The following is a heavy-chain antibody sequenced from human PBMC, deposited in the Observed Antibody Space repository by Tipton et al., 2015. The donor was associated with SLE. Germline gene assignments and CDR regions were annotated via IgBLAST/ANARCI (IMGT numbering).Heavy chain of an antibody. CDR1: GGSFSGNF. V-gene: IGHV4-34*01. CDR2: INHSGST. Sequence: TLSLTCAVYGGSFSGNFWNWIRQSSGKGLEWIGEINHSGSTNYNPSLKSRVTISVDTSKNQFSLKLSSVTAADTAVYYCARDKTYYDFWSGYPDAFDIWGQGTLVTVSS. J-gene: IGHJ3*02. D-gene: IGHD3-3*01. CDR3: ARDKTYYDFWSGYPDAFDI.